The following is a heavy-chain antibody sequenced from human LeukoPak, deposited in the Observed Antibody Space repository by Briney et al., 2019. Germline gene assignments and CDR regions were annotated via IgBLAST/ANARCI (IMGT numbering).Heavy chain of an antibody. D-gene: IGHD2-15*01. CDR2: IYYSGST. Sequence: SETLSLTCTVSGGSISSYYWSWIRQPPGKGLEWIGYIYYSGSTNYSPSLKSRVTISVDTSKNQFSLKLSSVTAADTAVYYCARAPGRIFFRFDYWGQGTLVTVSS. J-gene: IGHJ4*02. CDR3: ARAPGRIFFRFDY. CDR1: GGSISSYY. V-gene: IGHV4-59*08.